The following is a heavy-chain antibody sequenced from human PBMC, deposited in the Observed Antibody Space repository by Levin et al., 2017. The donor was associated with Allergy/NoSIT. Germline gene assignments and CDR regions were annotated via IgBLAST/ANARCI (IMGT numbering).Heavy chain of an antibody. J-gene: IGHJ4*02. CDR1: GFTFSSYA. CDR3: ARDLETYGDYGITFDY. D-gene: IGHD4-17*01. Sequence: PGGSLRLSCAASGFTFSSYAMHWVRQAPGKGLEWVAVISYDGSNKYYADSVKGRFTISRDNSKNTLYLQMNSLRAEDTAVYYCARDLETYGDYGITFDYWGQGTLVTVSS. CDR2: ISYDGSNK. V-gene: IGHV3-30-3*01.